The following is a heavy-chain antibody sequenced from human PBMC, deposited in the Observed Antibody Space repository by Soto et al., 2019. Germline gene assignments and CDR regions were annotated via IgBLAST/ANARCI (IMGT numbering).Heavy chain of an antibody. D-gene: IGHD1-1*01. CDR2: IFYTGNT. V-gene: IGHV4-59*01. CDR1: GGSISSYY. CDR3: AAFAEVSTTGGFDY. Sequence: QVQLQESGPGLVKPSETLSLTCTVSGGSISSYYWSWIRQPPGKGLEWIGSIFYTGNTNYNPSLKSRVTISVDTSRKQFSLKLSSVTAADTAVYYCAAFAEVSTTGGFDYWGQGTLVTVSS. J-gene: IGHJ4*02.